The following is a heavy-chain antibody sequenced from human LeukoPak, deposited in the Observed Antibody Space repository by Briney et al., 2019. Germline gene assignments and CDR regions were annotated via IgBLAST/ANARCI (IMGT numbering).Heavy chain of an antibody. CDR2: FYHSGST. D-gene: IGHD3-22*01. Sequence: PSETLSLTCTVSGGSMSSYYWSWIRQPPGKGLEWIGYFYHSGSTNYNPSLKSRVTTSVDTSKNHFSLKLSSVTAADTAVYYCARGQWLPVFDFWGQGTLVTVSS. J-gene: IGHJ4*02. CDR3: ARGQWLPVFDF. CDR1: GGSMSSYY. V-gene: IGHV4-59*01.